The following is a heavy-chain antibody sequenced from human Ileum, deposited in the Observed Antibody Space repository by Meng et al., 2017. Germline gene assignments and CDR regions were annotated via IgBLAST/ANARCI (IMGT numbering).Heavy chain of an antibody. CDR1: GFTFRSYY. V-gene: IGHV3-74*01. J-gene: IGHJ4*02. CDR2: IDHEGSST. D-gene: IGHD6-13*01. Sequence: GGSLRLSCAASGFTFRSYYMNWVRQVPGKGRVWVSRIDHEGSSTGYADSVKGRFTISRDNAKNTLYLQMNSLTVEDTALYYCARDLRAASDYWGQGTLVTVSS. CDR3: ARDLRAASDY.